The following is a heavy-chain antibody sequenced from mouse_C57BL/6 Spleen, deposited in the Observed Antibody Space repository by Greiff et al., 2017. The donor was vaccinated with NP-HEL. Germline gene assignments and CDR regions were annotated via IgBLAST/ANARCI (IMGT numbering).Heavy chain of an antibody. CDR1: GYTFTSYW. V-gene: IGHV1-55*01. Sequence: QVQLQQPGAALVKPGASVKMSCKASGYTFTSYWITWVQQRPGQGLEWIGAIYPGSGSTNYNEKFTSKATLTVDTSSSTAYMQLSSLTSEDSAVYCCASEGRRGWFAYWGQGTLVTVSA. CDR2: IYPGSGST. J-gene: IGHJ3*01. CDR3: ASEGRRGWFAY.